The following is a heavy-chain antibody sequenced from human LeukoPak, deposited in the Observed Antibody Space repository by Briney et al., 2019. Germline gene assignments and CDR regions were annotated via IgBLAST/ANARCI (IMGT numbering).Heavy chain of an antibody. CDR1: GFTFSSYG. Sequence: GGSLRLSCAASGFTFSSYGMHWVRQAPGKGLEWVAFIRYDGSNKYYADSVKGRFTISRDNSKNTLYLQMNSLRAEDTAVYYCARDLPITMITYYFDYWGQGTLVTVSS. J-gene: IGHJ4*02. CDR2: IRYDGSNK. CDR3: ARDLPITMITYYFDY. D-gene: IGHD3-22*01. V-gene: IGHV3-30*02.